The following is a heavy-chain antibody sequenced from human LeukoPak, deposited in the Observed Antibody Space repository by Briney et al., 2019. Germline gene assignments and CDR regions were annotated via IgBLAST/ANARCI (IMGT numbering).Heavy chain of an antibody. V-gene: IGHV3-23*01. Sequence: PGGSLRLSCAASGFTFNNYAMTWVRQAPGKGLKWVSSISGSGTNTYYADSVKGRVTISRDNSQNTLYLQMNSLRAEDTAVYYCAKGYRAIYYFDYWGQGTLVTVSS. CDR1: GFTFNNYA. CDR3: AKGYRAIYYFDY. J-gene: IGHJ4*02. D-gene: IGHD3-16*02. CDR2: ISGSGTNT.